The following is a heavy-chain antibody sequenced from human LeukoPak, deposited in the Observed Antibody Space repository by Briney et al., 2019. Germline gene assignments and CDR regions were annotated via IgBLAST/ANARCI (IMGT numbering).Heavy chain of an antibody. D-gene: IGHD6-19*01. CDR1: GFTFSIYA. CDR3: AKGPVAVAGYEYYFDY. CDR2: ISGSGGST. J-gene: IGHJ4*02. V-gene: IGHV3-23*01. Sequence: GGSLRLSCAACGFTFSIYAMSWVRQAPGKGLEWVSAISGSGGSTYYADSVKGRFTISRDNSKNTLYLQMNSLRAEDTAVYYCAKGPVAVAGYEYYFDYWGQGTLVTVSS.